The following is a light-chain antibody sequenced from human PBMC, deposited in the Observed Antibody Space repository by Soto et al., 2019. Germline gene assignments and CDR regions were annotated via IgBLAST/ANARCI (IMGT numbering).Light chain of an antibody. CDR1: SSEGGGYNY. Sequence: QSVLTQPASVSGSPGQSITISCTGTSSEGGGYNYVSWYQQHPGKAPKLMIYDVSNRPSGVSNRFSGSKSGNTASLTISGLQAEDEADYYCSSYTSSSTPYVFGTG. CDR3: SSYTSSSTPYV. J-gene: IGLJ1*01. V-gene: IGLV2-14*01. CDR2: DVS.